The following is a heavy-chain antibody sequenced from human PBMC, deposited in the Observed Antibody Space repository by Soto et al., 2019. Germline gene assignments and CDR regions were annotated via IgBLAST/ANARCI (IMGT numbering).Heavy chain of an antibody. J-gene: IGHJ4*02. CDR1: GFTVTTNS. CDR2: IYSGGST. V-gene: IGHV3-66*01. CDR3: ASEATMGRLGVMTGY. Sequence: DGQLVESGGGLVQPGGSLRLSCVVSGFTVTTNSMSWVRQAPGKGLEWVSIIYSGGSTYYADSVKGRFTISRDNSKNIRYRQMNSLRAEDTAVYYCASEATMGRLGVMTGYWGQGTLVTVSS. D-gene: IGHD3-22*01.